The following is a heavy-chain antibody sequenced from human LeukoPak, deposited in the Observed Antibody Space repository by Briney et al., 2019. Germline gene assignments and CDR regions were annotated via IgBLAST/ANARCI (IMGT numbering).Heavy chain of an antibody. CDR1: GYTFTSYW. J-gene: IGHJ4*02. D-gene: IGHD6-13*01. V-gene: IGHV1-46*01. Sequence: ASVKVSCKASGYTFTSYWIQWVRQAPGQGLEWMGLINPDGGSTAYAHRFQGRVTMTRDTSTSAVYMDLSSLRSEDTAVYYCARAPRNSSTMLDYWGRGTLVTVSS. CDR3: ARAPRNSSTMLDY. CDR2: INPDGGST.